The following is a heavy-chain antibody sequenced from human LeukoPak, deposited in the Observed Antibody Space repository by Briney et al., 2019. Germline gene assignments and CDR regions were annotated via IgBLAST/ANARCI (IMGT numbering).Heavy chain of an antibody. CDR1: GLTFSSYS. J-gene: IGHJ4*02. CDR3: AKDQRAYTYGHLDS. D-gene: IGHD5-18*01. Sequence: AESLSLSCAASGLTFSSYSWSWIRQPPGQGLEWVGSISGSGGSKYYADSVKGRFTISRDNSKNSLYLQMNSLRTEDTAFYFSAKDQRAYTYGHLDSCGQGRLVTVSS. V-gene: IGHV3-43*02. CDR2: ISGSGGSK.